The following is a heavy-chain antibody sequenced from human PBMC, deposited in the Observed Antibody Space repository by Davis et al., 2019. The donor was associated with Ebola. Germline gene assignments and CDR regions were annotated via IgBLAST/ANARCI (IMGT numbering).Heavy chain of an antibody. CDR2: IYGDDIK. Sequence: SGPTLVKPTQTLTLTCTFSGFSLSITEVAVGWIRQPPGKALEWLAVIYGDDIKRYSPSLRSRLTITKDTSQNQVVLTMTEMDPVDTATYYCAHRHYGSGSYSFFDYWGQGALVTVSS. J-gene: IGHJ4*02. V-gene: IGHV2-5*02. CDR1: GFSLSITEVA. CDR3: AHRHYGSGSYSFFDY. D-gene: IGHD3-10*01.